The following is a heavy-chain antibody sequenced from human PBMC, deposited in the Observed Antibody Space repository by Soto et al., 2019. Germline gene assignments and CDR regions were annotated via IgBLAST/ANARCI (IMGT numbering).Heavy chain of an antibody. CDR2: MNPNSGGS. CDR3: ARERHVNSPSDAFDL. D-gene: IGHD1-7*01. J-gene: IGHJ3*01. CDR1: GYNFIAQN. V-gene: IGHV1-2*02. Sequence: QVHQVQSGAEVKKPGASVKVSCMASGYNFIAQNIHWVRQAPGLGLEWMGKMNPNSGGSDYAPEFQGRVTVTRDTSISTVYMELTSLNADDTAVYYCARERHVNSPSDAFDLWGQGTMVIVSS.